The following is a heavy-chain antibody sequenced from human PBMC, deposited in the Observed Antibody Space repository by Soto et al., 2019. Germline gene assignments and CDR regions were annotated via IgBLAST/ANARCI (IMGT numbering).Heavy chain of an antibody. Sequence: GQSLKISCASSGYQFTSYWIVWVRQLPGKGLEWMGIVYPSDSSTKYSPSFQGQVTISADTSTSTTYLQWTSLKASDIVMYYCARGNVANWFGPWGQGTLVTVSS. V-gene: IGHV5-51*01. J-gene: IGHJ5*02. CDR2: VYPSDSST. CDR3: ARGNVANWFGP. CDR1: GYQFTSYW.